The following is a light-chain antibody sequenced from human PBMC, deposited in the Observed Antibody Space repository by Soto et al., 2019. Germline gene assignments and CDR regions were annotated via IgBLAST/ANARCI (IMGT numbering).Light chain of an antibody. V-gene: IGKV4-1*01. CDR3: QQYYSAPRT. CDR1: QSILYSANNKNC. CDR2: WAS. J-gene: IGKJ1*01. Sequence: DIVMTQSPDSLAVSLGERATINCKSSQSILYSANNKNCLAWYQQKPGQPPKLLIYWASTREFGVPDRFSGSGSGTDFTLTISSLQAEDVAVYFCQQYYSAPRTFGQGTKVDIK.